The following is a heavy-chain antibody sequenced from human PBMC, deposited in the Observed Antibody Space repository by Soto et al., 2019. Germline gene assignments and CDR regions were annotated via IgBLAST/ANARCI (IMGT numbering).Heavy chain of an antibody. V-gene: IGHV3-30*18. CDR2: ISYDGSNK. CDR3: AKTEYNWNYARYYSGMDV. CDR1: GFTFSSYG. Sequence: QVQLVESGGGVVQPGRSLRLSCAASGFTFSSYGMHWVRQAPGKGLEWVAVISYDGSNKYYADSVKGRFTISRDNSKNTLYLQINSLRAEDTAVYYCAKTEYNWNYARYYSGMDVWGQGTTVTVSS. J-gene: IGHJ6*02. D-gene: IGHD1-7*01.